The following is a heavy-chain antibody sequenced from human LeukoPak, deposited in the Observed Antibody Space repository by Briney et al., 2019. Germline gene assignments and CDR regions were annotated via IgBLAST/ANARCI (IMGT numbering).Heavy chain of an antibody. CDR1: GFTFSSYA. CDR2: ISYDGSNK. J-gene: IGHJ4*02. V-gene: IGHV3-30-3*01. CDR3: ARDQPSMIVVGGADY. Sequence: QSGGSLRLSCAASGFTFSSYAMHWVRQAPGKGLEWVAVISYDGSNKYYADSVKGRFTISRDNSKNTLYLQMNSLRAEDTAVYYCARDQPSMIVVGGADYWGQGTLVTVSS. D-gene: IGHD3-22*01.